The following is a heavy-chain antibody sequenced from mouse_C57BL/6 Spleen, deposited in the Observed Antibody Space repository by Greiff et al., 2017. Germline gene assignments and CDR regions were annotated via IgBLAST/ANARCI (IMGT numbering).Heavy chain of an antibody. J-gene: IGHJ2*01. CDR1: GFTFITYA. CDR2: IRSKSSNYAT. CDR3: VRNSNLDYIDY. D-gene: IGHD2-5*01. V-gene: IGHV10-3*01. Sequence: EPGGGLVQPKGSLKLSCAASGFTFITYAMHWVRQAPGRGLEWVARIRSKSSNYATSYAESVKDRFTISSDDSQSMLYLQMNNLKTEDTAMYYCVRNSNLDYIDYWGQGTTLTVSS.